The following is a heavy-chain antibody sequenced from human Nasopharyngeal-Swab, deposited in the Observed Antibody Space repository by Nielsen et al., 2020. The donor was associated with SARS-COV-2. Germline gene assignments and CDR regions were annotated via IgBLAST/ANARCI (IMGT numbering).Heavy chain of an antibody. D-gene: IGHD3-3*01. Sequence: WIRQPPGKGLEWVSVIYSGGSSTYYADSVKGRFTISRDNSKNTLYLQMNSLRAEDTAVYYCAKDIARGGYYVDYWGQGTLVTVSS. J-gene: IGHJ4*02. CDR3: AKDIARGGYYVDY. V-gene: IGHV3-23*03. CDR2: IYSGGSST.